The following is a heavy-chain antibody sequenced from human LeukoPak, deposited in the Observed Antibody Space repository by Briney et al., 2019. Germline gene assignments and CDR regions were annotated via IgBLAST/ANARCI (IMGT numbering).Heavy chain of an antibody. CDR2: ISAYNGNT. CDR3: ARVEVVGATMAWFDP. Sequence: ASVKVSCKASGYIFTSYGISWVRQAPGQGLEWMGWISAYNGNTNYAQKLQGRVTMTTDTPTSTAYMELRSLRSDDTAVYYCARVEVVGATMAWFDPWGQGTLVTVSS. V-gene: IGHV1-18*01. J-gene: IGHJ5*02. CDR1: GYIFTSYG. D-gene: IGHD1-26*01.